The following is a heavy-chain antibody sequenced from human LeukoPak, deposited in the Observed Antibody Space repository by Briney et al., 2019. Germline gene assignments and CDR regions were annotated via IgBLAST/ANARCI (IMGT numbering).Heavy chain of an antibody. CDR1: GGTFSSYA. D-gene: IGHD5-12*01. Sequence: RRASVKVSCKASGGTFSSYAISWVRQAPGQGLEWMGGIIPIFGTANYAQKFQGRVTITADKSTSTAYMELSSLRSEDTAVYYCAREERNIVATIRLNDAFDIWGQGTMVTVSS. V-gene: IGHV1-69*06. CDR3: AREERNIVATIRLNDAFDI. J-gene: IGHJ3*02. CDR2: IIPIFGTA.